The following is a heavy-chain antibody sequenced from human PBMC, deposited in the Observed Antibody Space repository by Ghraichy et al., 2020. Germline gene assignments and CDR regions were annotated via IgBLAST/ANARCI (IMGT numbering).Heavy chain of an antibody. CDR2: ISGNGAIT. D-gene: IGHD4-17*01. Sequence: GGSLRLSCAASGFTFRSYAMSWVRQAPGEGLEWVSVISGNGAITYYADSVKGRFTISRDNSKNTLYLQMNSLRAADTAVHYCAKMRGLGEGLFDIWGQGTMVTVSS. CDR1: GFTFRSYA. CDR3: AKMRGLGEGLFDI. V-gene: IGHV3-23*01. J-gene: IGHJ3*02.